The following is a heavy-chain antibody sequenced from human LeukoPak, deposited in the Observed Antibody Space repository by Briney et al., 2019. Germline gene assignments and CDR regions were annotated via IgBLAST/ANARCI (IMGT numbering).Heavy chain of an antibody. Sequence: SGTLSLTCAVSGGSISSNNWWSWVRQPPGKGLEWIGEINHSGSTNYNPSLKSRVTISVDTSKNQFSLKLSSVTAADTAVYYCARAKRITMIVVVSNWFDPWGQGTLVTVSS. V-gene: IGHV4-4*02. CDR3: ARAKRITMIVVVSNWFDP. J-gene: IGHJ5*02. CDR2: INHSGST. CDR1: GGSISSNNW. D-gene: IGHD3-22*01.